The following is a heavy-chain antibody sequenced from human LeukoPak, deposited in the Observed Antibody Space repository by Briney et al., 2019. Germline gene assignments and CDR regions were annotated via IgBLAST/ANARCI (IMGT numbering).Heavy chain of an antibody. J-gene: IGHJ4*02. CDR2: IYLGDSET. CDR1: GFSSTNSW. Sequence: GESLKISCRGSGFSSTNSWIGWVRQMPGKGLDWMGIIYLGDSETRYSPSFQGQVTISADKSINTAYLQWSSLKASDTAKYYCARHPSYTSGWPLDYWGQGTLVIVSS. D-gene: IGHD6-19*01. CDR3: ARHPSYTSGWPLDY. V-gene: IGHV5-51*01.